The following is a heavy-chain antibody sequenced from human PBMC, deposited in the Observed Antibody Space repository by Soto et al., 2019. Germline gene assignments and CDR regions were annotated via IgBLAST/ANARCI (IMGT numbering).Heavy chain of an antibody. CDR2: IYYSGST. J-gene: IGHJ5*02. CDR3: ARAYYYDSSGYSKYDAPHNLFAP. D-gene: IGHD3-22*01. CDR1: GGSLSRGGFF. Sequence: SENPPLTNNVSGGSLSRGGFFWSWIRQHPGKGPGGVVYIYYSGSTYYNPSLKSRVTISVDTSKNQFSLKLSSVTAADTAVYYCARAYYYDSSGYSKYDAPHNLFAPCGQGTLVIVSS. V-gene: IGHV4-31*03.